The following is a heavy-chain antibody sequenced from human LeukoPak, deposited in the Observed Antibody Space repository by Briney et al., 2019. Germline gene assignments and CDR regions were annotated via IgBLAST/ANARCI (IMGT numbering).Heavy chain of an antibody. D-gene: IGHD6-19*01. J-gene: IGHJ4*02. V-gene: IGHV4-59*08. Sequence: SETLSLTCTVSGVSISSYYWIWIRQPPGKALEWIGYIHYSGSTNYNPSLTSRVTISGDTSKNQFSLKLGSVTAADTAVYYCARRVDGSGEARFDYWGQGTLVTVSS. CDR1: GVSISSYY. CDR3: ARRVDGSGEARFDY. CDR2: IHYSGST.